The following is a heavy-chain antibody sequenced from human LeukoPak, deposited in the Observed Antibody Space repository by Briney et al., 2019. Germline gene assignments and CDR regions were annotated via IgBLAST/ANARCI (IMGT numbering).Heavy chain of an antibody. J-gene: IGHJ4*02. CDR1: GYTFTSYG. V-gene: IGHV1-18*01. D-gene: IGHD2-15*01. Sequence: ASVKVSCKASGYTFTSYGISWVRQAPGQGLEWMGWISAYNGNTNYAQKLQGRVTMTTDTSTSTAYMELRSLRSDDTAVYYCARVLPVGYCSGGSCYPGKYYFDYWGQGTLVTVSS. CDR3: ARVLPVGYCSGGSCYPGKYYFDY. CDR2: ISAYNGNT.